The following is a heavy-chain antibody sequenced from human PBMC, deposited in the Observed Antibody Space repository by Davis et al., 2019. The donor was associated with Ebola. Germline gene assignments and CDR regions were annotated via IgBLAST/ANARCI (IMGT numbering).Heavy chain of an antibody. J-gene: IGHJ3*02. D-gene: IGHD3-22*01. V-gene: IGHV3-21*01. CDR1: GFTFSSYS. CDR2: ISSSSSYI. Sequence: PGGSLRLSCAASGFTFSSYSMNWVRQAPGKGLEWVSSISSSSSYIYYADSVKGRFTISRDNAKNSLYLQMNSLRAEDTAVYYCAKPAAPGITMIRNAFDIWGQGTMVTVSS. CDR3: AKPAAPGITMIRNAFDI.